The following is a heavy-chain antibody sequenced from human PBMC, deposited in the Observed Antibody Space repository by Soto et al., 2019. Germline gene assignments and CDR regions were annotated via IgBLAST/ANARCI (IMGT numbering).Heavy chain of an antibody. Sequence: QVQLVESGGGVVQPGRSLRLSCAASGFTFSSYGMHWVRQAPGKGLEWVAVISYDGSKEYYADSVKGRFTISRDNSKNTLYLQMNSLRGEDTAVFYCAKEQYCGYTGQFYYYGVDVWGQGTTVTVS. J-gene: IGHJ6*02. CDR3: AKEQYCGYTGQFYYYGVDV. CDR2: ISYDGSKE. CDR1: GFTFSSYG. V-gene: IGHV3-30*18. D-gene: IGHD5-12*01.